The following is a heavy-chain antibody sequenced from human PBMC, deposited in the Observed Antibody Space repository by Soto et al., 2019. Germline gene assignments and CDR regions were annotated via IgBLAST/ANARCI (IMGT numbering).Heavy chain of an antibody. CDR3: AREGPMVRGAFDY. D-gene: IGHD3-10*01. V-gene: IGHV3-21*01. CDR2: ISSSSSYI. J-gene: IGHJ4*02. CDR1: GFTFSSYS. Sequence: GGSLRLSCAASGFTFSSYSMNWVRQAPGKGLEWVSSISSSSSYIYYADSVKGRFTISRDNAKNSLYLQMNSLRAEDTAVYYCAREGPMVRGAFDYWGQGTLVTVSS.